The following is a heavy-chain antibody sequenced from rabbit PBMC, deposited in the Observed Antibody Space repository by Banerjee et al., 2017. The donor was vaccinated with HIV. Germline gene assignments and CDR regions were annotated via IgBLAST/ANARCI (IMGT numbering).Heavy chain of an antibody. CDR2: IYTGSGST. J-gene: IGHJ3*01. V-gene: IGHV1S45*01. CDR1: GFDFSSNA. Sequence: QEQLVESGGGLVQPGASLTLTCTASGFDFSSNAMCWVRQAPGKGLEWIACIYTGSGSTYYASWAKGRFTISKTSSTTVTLQMTSLAAADTATYFCARSLTYVGYSSTTYGMDLWGQGTLVTVS. D-gene: IGHD7-1*01. CDR3: ARSLTYVGYSSTTYGMDL.